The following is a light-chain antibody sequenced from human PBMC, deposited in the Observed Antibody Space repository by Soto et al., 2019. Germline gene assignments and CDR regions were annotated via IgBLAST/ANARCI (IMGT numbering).Light chain of an antibody. CDR1: QTIDTW. CDR2: KAS. V-gene: IGKV1-5*03. CDR3: QHYSFYSRT. J-gene: IGKJ1*01. Sequence: DIQMTQSPSTLSASIGDGVTITCRASQTIDTWLAWYQQKPGKAPKLLIYKASSLQTGVPSRFSGSGSGTEFTLTISSLQPDDFATYHRQHYSFYSRTFGQGTKVEVK.